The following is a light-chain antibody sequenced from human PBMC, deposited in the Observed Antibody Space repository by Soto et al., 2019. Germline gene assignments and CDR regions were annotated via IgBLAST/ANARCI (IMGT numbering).Light chain of an antibody. V-gene: IGLV2-14*01. CDR1: SSDVGGYNY. J-gene: IGLJ1*01. CDR2: DVS. Sequence: QSVLTQPASVSGSPGQSITISCTGTSSDVGGYNYVSWYQQHPGKAPKLTIYDVSNRPSGVSNRFSGSKSGNTASLTISGLQAEDEADYYCSSYTSSSTLSYVFGTGTKLTVL. CDR3: SSYTSSSTLSYV.